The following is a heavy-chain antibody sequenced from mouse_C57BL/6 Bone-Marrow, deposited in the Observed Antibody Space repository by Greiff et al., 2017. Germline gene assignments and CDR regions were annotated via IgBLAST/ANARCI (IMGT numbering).Heavy chain of an antibody. V-gene: IGHV1-42*01. J-gene: IGHJ3*01. D-gene: IGHD1-1*01. CDR1: GYSFTGYY. CDR2: INPSTGGT. Sequence: EVQLQQSGPELVKPGASVKISCKASGYSFTGYYMNWVKQSPEKSLEWIGEINPSTGGTTYNQKFKAKATLTVDKSSSTAYMQLKSLTSEDSAVYYCAREGTTVVPLAYWGQGTLVTVSA. CDR3: AREGTTVVPLAY.